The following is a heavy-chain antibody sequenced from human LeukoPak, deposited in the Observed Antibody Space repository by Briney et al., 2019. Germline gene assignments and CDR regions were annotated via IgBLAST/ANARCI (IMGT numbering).Heavy chain of an antibody. CDR1: GLTFSDYW. D-gene: IGHD3-10*02. CDR3: AELGITMIGGV. Sequence: GGSLRLSCAASGLTFSDYWMHWVRQAPGKGLVWVSRIDNDGSGTSYADSVKGRFTISRDNAKNTLYLQMNSLRAEDTAVYYCAELGITMIGGVWGKGTTVTISS. CDR2: IDNDGSGT. J-gene: IGHJ6*04. V-gene: IGHV3-74*01.